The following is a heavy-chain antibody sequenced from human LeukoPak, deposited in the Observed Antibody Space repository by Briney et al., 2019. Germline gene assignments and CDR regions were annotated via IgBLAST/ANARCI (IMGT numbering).Heavy chain of an antibody. V-gene: IGHV1-8*01. CDR3: ARGRSEYYDFWSGYGPPYYYGMDV. Sequence: GASVKVSCTASGYTFTSYDINWVRQATGQGLEWMGWMNPNSGNTGYAQKFQGRVTMTRNTSISTAYMELSSLRSEDTAVYYCARGRSEYYDFWSGYGPPYYYGMDVWGQGTTVTVSS. D-gene: IGHD3-3*01. CDR1: GYTFTSYD. J-gene: IGHJ6*02. CDR2: MNPNSGNT.